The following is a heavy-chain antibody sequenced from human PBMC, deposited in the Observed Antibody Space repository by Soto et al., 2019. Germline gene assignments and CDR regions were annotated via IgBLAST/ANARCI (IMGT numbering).Heavy chain of an antibody. CDR1: GFTFGDYA. CDR2: IRSKACGGTT. Sequence: GGSLRLSCTASGFTFGDYAMSWLRQAPGKGLEGVGFIRSKACGGTTEYAASVKGRFTISRDDSKSIAYLQMNSLKTEDTAVYYCTRAYLNYYDFWSGPKYFDYWGQGTLVTVSS. CDR3: TRAYLNYYDFWSGPKYFDY. D-gene: IGHD3-3*01. J-gene: IGHJ4*02. V-gene: IGHV3-49*03.